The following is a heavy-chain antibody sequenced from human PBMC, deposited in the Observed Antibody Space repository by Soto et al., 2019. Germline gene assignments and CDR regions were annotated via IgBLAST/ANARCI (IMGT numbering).Heavy chain of an antibody. D-gene: IGHD6-19*01. CDR1: GFNFSSYW. J-gene: IGHJ4*02. V-gene: IGHV3-74*01. CDR2: ITSDGRST. CDR3: ARDLGLGAVSGSRGY. Sequence: EVQLVESGGVLVQPGGSLRLSCAASGFNFSSYWMHWVRQAPGKGLVWVSRITSDGRSTSYADSVKGRFTISRDNAKNTLDLQMNSLRAEDTAVYYCARDLGLGAVSGSRGYWGQGTLVTFSS.